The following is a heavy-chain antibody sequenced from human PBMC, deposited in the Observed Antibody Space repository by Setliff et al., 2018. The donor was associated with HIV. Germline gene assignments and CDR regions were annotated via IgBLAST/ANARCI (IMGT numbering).Heavy chain of an antibody. Sequence: PSETLSLTCAVCGESFSRYYFTWIRQAPGRGLEWIGEINHSAFTKYNPSLASRVTMSIDTSKNQFSLLLSSVTAADMAMYFCARRPGGITRARLDNWGQGTLVTVSS. V-gene: IGHV4-34*01. CDR1: GESFSRYY. CDR2: INHSAFT. J-gene: IGHJ4*02. D-gene: IGHD3-16*01. CDR3: ARRPGGITRARLDN.